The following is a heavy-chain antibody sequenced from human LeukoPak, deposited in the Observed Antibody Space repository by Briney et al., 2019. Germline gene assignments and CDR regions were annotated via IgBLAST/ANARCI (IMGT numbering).Heavy chain of an antibody. CDR3: ARGPGTVGLSP. CDR2: VYYSGSI. D-gene: IGHD1/OR15-1a*01. J-gene: IGHJ5*02. CDR1: GYSIRSDNW. Sequence: SETLSLTCAVSGYSIRSDNWWGWIRQPPGKGLEWIGYVYYSGSIYSNPSVKSRVTMSVDASRNQFSLKLTSVTPEDTGVYYCARGPGTVGLSPWGQGTLVTVSS. V-gene: IGHV4-28*05.